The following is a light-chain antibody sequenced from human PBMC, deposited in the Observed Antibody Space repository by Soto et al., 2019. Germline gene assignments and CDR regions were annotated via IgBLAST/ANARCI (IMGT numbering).Light chain of an antibody. V-gene: IGLV2-14*02. CDR1: TDDIRSYKL. CDR3: SSYAGSSNV. CDR2: EVN. J-gene: IGLJ1*01. Sequence: QSVLTQPASVSGSPGQSITISCTGITDDIRSYKLVSWYQQYPGKAPKLMIYEVNKRPSGVPDRFSGSKSGNTASLTVSGLQAEDEADYYCSSYAGSSNVFGTGTKVTVL.